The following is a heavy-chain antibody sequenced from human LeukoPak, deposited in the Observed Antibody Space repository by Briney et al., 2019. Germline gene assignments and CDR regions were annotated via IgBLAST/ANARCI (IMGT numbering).Heavy chain of an antibody. CDR2: IFPSSVEI. CDR1: GFTFSDFP. Sequence: GGSLRLSCAASGFTFSDFPMIWVRQAPGKGLEWVSTIFPSSVEIHYADSVKGRFTISRDNAKNSLYLQMNSLRAEDTAVYFCARDGEAFGWDYAFDYWGQGTLVTVSS. J-gene: IGHJ4*02. D-gene: IGHD1-7*01. CDR3: ARDGEAFGWDYAFDY. V-gene: IGHV3-21*01.